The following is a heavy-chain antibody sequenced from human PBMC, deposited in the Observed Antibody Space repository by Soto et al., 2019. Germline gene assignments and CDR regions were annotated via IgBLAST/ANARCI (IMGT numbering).Heavy chain of an antibody. V-gene: IGHV4-59*01. Sequence: TLSLTCTVSGYSISSYYWSWIRHSPGKGLEWIGDMHYSGDTHYNPSLKSRVTMSIDTSNNQFSLRLTSVTAADGAVYYCARDRTAKFAPYWHFDPWGRGTLVTVSS. J-gene: IGHJ2*01. D-gene: IGHD2-21*02. CDR2: MHYSGDT. CDR3: ARDRTAKFAPYWHFDP. CDR1: GYSISSYY.